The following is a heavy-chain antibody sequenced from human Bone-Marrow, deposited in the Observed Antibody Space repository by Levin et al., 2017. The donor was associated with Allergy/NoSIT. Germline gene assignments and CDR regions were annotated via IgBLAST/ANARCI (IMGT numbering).Heavy chain of an antibody. D-gene: IGHD3-22*01. J-gene: IGHJ4*02. CDR3: ARGHYYDSSSPLH. Sequence: PSETLSLTCGVHGGPFSDYNWVWIRQSPGKGLEWIGEVTQTGITTYNPSVQGRVSISVDTSKNLFSLKMRSVTTADTAVYYCARGHYYDSSSPLHWGQGTLVTVSS. CDR1: GGPFSDYN. V-gene: IGHV4-34*01. CDR2: VTQTGIT.